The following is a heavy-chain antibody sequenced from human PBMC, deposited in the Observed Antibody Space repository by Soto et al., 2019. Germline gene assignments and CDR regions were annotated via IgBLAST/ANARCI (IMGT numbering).Heavy chain of an antibody. J-gene: IGHJ4*02. Sequence: GGSLRLSCAVSGFIFRSHAVHWVRQAPGKGLEWVALIYAEGNKKWYADSVKGRFTISRDNSKNTLYLQMNSLSAEDTAVYYCAKRTTTQYYFDSWGQGTLVTVSS. CDR2: IYAEGNKK. V-gene: IGHV3-30-3*02. CDR1: GFIFRSHA. CDR3: AKRTTTQYYFDS. D-gene: IGHD4-17*01.